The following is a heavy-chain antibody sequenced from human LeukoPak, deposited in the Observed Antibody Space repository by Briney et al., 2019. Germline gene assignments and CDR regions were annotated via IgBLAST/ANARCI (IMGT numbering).Heavy chain of an antibody. CDR1: GGSISSGSYY. Sequence: SETLSLTCTVSGGSISSGSYYWSWIRQPAGKGLEWIGRIYTSGSTNYNPSLKSRVTMSVDTSKNQFSLKLSSVTAADTAVYYCARAVPHYYDSSGPKRARSYYFDYWGQGTLVTVSS. CDR3: ARAVPHYYDSSGPKRARSYYFDY. V-gene: IGHV4-61*02. D-gene: IGHD3-22*01. CDR2: IYTSGST. J-gene: IGHJ4*02.